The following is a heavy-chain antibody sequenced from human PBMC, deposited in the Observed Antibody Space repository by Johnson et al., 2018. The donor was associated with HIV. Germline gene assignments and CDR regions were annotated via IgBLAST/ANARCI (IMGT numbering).Heavy chain of an antibody. Sequence: VQLVESGGGLVQPGRSLRLSCAASGFTFDDYAMHWVRQAPGKGLEWVSGISWNSGSIGYADSVKGRFTISRDNAKNSLYLQMNSLRAEDTAVYYCAREGAAAGPTDAFDIWGQGTMVTVSS. CDR2: ISWNSGSI. CDR1: GFTFDDYA. CDR3: AREGAAAGPTDAFDI. V-gene: IGHV3-9*01. D-gene: IGHD6-13*01. J-gene: IGHJ3*02.